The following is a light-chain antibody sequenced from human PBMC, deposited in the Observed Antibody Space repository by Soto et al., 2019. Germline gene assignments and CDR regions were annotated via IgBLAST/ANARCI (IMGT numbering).Light chain of an antibody. CDR3: RQYGSSPSYT. J-gene: IGKJ2*01. CDR1: QSVSSSSY. Sequence: EIVLTQSPGTLSLSPGERATLSCRASQSVSSSSYLAWYQQKPGQAPRLLIYGASSRATGIPDRFSGSGSATDFPLTISRLEPEDFAVYYCRQYGSSPSYTFGQGTKLEI. V-gene: IGKV3-20*01. CDR2: GAS.